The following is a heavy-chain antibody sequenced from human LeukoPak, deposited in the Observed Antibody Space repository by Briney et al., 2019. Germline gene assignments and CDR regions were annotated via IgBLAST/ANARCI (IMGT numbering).Heavy chain of an antibody. Sequence: ASVKVSCKASGGTFSSCAISWVRQAPGQGLEWMGGIIPISGTANYAQEFQGRVTITADESTTTAYMELSSLKSEDTAVYYCATTMGYLQYCSGGSCYSMLDWGQGTLVTVSS. CDR1: GGTFSSCA. CDR2: IIPISGTA. V-gene: IGHV1-69*01. D-gene: IGHD2-15*01. CDR3: ATTMGYLQYCSGGSCYSMLD. J-gene: IGHJ4*02.